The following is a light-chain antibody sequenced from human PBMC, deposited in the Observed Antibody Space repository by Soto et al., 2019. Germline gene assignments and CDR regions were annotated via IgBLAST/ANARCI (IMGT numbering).Light chain of an antibody. CDR3: QQMGT. J-gene: IGKJ1*01. CDR2: AAS. V-gene: IGKV3-20*01. Sequence: EIVLTQSPGTLSLSPGQRATLSCRASQNLRSSYLAWYQQKLGQAPRLLIYAASSRATGIPDRFSGSGSGTDFTLTISRLEPEDFAVYYCQQMGTFGQGTKVEVK. CDR1: QNLRSSY.